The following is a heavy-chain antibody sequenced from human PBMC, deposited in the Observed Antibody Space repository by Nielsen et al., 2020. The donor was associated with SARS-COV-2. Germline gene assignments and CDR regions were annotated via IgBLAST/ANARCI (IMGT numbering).Heavy chain of an antibody. CDR3: ARSTSRVIWFDP. Sequence: ASVKVSCKASGYTFTSYYMHWVRQAPGQGLEWMGWINPNSGGTNYAQKFQGWVTMTRDTSISTAYMELSRLRSDDTAVYYCARSTSRVIWFDPWGQGTLVTVSS. CDR2: INPNSGGT. CDR1: GYTFTSYY. J-gene: IGHJ5*02. V-gene: IGHV1-2*04.